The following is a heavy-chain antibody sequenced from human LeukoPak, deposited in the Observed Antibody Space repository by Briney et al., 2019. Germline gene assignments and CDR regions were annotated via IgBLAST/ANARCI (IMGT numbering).Heavy chain of an antibody. CDR1: GGTLSTYS. V-gene: IGHV1-69*01. Sequence: SVRVSCKASGGTLSTYSISWVRQAPGQGVGWMGGLIPIFNTINYAQRFQGRVTLTADESTNTAYMELSSLRSEDTAVYYCARGLSRWSTPTSSYYYRMDVWGQGTTVAVSS. D-gene: IGHD4-23*01. CDR3: ARGLSRWSTPTSSYYYRMDV. CDR2: LIPIFNTI. J-gene: IGHJ6*02.